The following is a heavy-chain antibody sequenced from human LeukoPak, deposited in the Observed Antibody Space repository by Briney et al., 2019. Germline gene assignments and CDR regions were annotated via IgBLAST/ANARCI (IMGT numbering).Heavy chain of an antibody. CDR2: ITSTSNDM. J-gene: IGHJ4*02. Sequence: GGSLGLSCAASGFTFRAYSMNWVRQAPGKGLEWVSFITSTSNDMLYADSVKGRFTVSRDNAKNTLYLQMDSLTAEDTAVYYCARAAGHYFDYWGQGSLVTVSS. CDR3: ARAAGHYFDY. D-gene: IGHD3-10*01. V-gene: IGHV3-21*05. CDR1: GFTFRAYS.